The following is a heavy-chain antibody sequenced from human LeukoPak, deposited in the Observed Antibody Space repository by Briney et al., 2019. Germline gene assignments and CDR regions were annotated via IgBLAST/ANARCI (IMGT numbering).Heavy chain of an antibody. V-gene: IGHV1-2*02. CDR3: ARDLDDRSAYSDY. Sequence: GASVKVSCKVSGYTLTELSMHWVRQAPGQGLEWMGWINPNSGDTNYAQKFQGRVTMTRDTSISTAYMELSRLRSDDTAVYYCARDLDDRSAYSDYWGRGTLVTVSS. D-gene: IGHD3-22*01. CDR2: INPNSGDT. J-gene: IGHJ4*02. CDR1: GYTLTELS.